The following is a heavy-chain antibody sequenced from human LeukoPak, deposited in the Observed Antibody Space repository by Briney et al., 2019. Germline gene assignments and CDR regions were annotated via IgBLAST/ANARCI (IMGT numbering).Heavy chain of an antibody. CDR2: IRYDGSNK. CDR3: AKDRKRGSIAARPDY. Sequence: PGRSLRLSCAASGFTFSSYGMHWVRQAPGKGLEWVAFIRYDGSNKYYADSVKGRFTISRDNSKNTLYLQMNSLRAEDTAVYYCAKDRKRGSIAARPDYWGQGTLVTVSS. D-gene: IGHD6-6*01. V-gene: IGHV3-30*02. CDR1: GFTFSSYG. J-gene: IGHJ4*02.